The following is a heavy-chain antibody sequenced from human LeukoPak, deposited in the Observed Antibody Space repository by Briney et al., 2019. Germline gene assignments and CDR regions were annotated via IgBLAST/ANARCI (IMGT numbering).Heavy chain of an antibody. V-gene: IGHV4-59*01. CDR1: GGSFSSYY. CDR3: ARALYYYDPTLDS. CDR2: IYYSGSA. D-gene: IGHD3-22*01. J-gene: IGHJ4*02. Sequence: SETLSLTCTVSGGSFSSYYWSWIRQPPGKGLEWIGYIYYSGSANYNPSFKSRVTISVDTSKNQFSLNLTSLTAADTAVYFCARALYYYDPTLDSWGQGALATVSS.